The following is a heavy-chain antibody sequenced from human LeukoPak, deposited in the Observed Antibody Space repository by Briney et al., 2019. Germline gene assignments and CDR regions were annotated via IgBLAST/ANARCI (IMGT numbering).Heavy chain of an antibody. J-gene: IGHJ5*02. Sequence: PGGSLRLSCAASGFTFSSYSLTWVRQAPGKGLEWVSSITTGGDDLYYSDSVKGRFTISRDNAKNPLFLQMNNLRAEDTAVYYCARKQWLNSWGQGTRVIVSS. CDR3: ARKQWLNS. CDR2: ITTGGDDL. CDR1: GFTFSSYS. V-gene: IGHV3-21*01. D-gene: IGHD6-19*01.